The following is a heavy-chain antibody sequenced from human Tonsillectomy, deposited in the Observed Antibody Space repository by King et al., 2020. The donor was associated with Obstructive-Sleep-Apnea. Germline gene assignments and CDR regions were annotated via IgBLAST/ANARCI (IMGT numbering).Heavy chain of an antibody. CDR2: IYYSGAT. V-gene: IGHV4-59*01. Sequence: QLQESGPGLVKPSETLSLTCTVSGGSSSSYYWSWIRQPPGKGLEWIGYIYYSGATNYNPSLKIRVTITVDTSKNQFSLKLSSVTAADTAVYYCARDRLGLPIDYWGQGTLVTVSS. D-gene: IGHD3-22*01. CDR1: GGSSSSYY. CDR3: ARDRLGLPIDY. J-gene: IGHJ4*02.